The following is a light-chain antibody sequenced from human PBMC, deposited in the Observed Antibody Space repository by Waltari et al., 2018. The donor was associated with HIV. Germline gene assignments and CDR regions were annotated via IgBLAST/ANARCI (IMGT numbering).Light chain of an antibody. Sequence: QSALTQPPSASGSLGQSVTISCTGTSSDVGGYNYVSWYQQYPGEAPKLIIYDVNKRPSWVPDRFSGSKSGHTASLTVSGLQGEDEAQYYCSAYAGSNNLVLFGGGTKLTVL. CDR1: SSDVGGYNY. J-gene: IGLJ2*01. CDR2: DVN. CDR3: SAYAGSNNLVL. V-gene: IGLV2-8*01.